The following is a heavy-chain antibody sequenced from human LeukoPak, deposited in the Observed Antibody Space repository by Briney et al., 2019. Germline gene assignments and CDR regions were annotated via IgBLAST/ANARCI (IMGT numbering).Heavy chain of an antibody. CDR2: INPNSGGT. V-gene: IGHV1-2*02. CDR3: ARDLSDYYDSSGYYPPGYFDY. D-gene: IGHD3-22*01. Sequence: ASVKVSCTASGYTFTGYYMHWVRQAPGQGLEWMGWINPNSGGTNYAQKFQGRVTMTRDTSISTAYMELSRLRSDDTAVYYCARDLSDYYDSSGYYPPGYFDYWGQGTLVTVSS. CDR1: GYTFTGYY. J-gene: IGHJ4*02.